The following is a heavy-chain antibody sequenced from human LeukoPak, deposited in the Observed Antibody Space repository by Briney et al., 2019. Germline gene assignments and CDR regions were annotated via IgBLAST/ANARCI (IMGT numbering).Heavy chain of an antibody. CDR3: AREYNWNYAGAFDI. J-gene: IGHJ3*02. Sequence: GGSLRLSCAASGFTFSDYYMSWIRQAPGKGLEWVSYISSSGSTIYYADSVKGRFTISRDNAKNSLYLQMNSLRAEDTAVYYCAREYNWNYAGAFDIWGQGTMVTVSS. CDR2: ISSSGSTI. V-gene: IGHV3-11*04. CDR1: GFTFSDYY. D-gene: IGHD1-7*01.